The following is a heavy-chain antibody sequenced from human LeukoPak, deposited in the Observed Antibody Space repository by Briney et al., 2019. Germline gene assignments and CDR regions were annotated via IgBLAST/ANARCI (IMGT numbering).Heavy chain of an antibody. CDR2: INHSGST. J-gene: IGHJ3*02. Sequence: SETLSLTCAVYGGSFSGYYWSWIRQPPGKGLEWIGEINHSGSTNYNPSLKSRVTISVDTSKNQFSLKLSSVTAADTAVYYCARERRARAAFDIWGQGTMVTVAS. V-gene: IGHV4-34*01. CDR3: ARERRARAAFDI. CDR1: GGSFSGYY. D-gene: IGHD6-25*01.